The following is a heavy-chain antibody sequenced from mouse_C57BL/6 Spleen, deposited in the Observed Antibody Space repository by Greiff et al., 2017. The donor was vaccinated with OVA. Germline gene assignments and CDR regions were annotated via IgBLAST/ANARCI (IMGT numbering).Heavy chain of an antibody. D-gene: IGHD1-1*01. CDR3: ARTVITTVVATDYYAMDY. CDR2: IHPNSGST. J-gene: IGHJ4*01. Sequence: QVQLQQPGAELVKPGASVKLSCKASGYTFTSYWMHWVKQRPGQGLEWIGMIHPNSGSTNYNEKFKSKATLTVDKSSSTAYMQLSSLTSEDSAVYYCARTVITTVVATDYYAMDYWGQGTSVTVSS. V-gene: IGHV1-64*01. CDR1: GYTFTSYW.